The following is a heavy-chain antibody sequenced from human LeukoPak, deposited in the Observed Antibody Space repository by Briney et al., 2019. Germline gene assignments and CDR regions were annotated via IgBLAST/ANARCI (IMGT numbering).Heavy chain of an antibody. CDR2: INHSGST. J-gene: IGHJ4*02. Sequence: GSLRLSCTASGFTFGDYAMSWIRQPPGKGLEWIGEINHSGSTNYNPSLKSRVTISVDTSKNQFSLKLSSVTAADTAVYYCARGRGFYYGSGSLTHFDYWGQGTLVTVSS. V-gene: IGHV4-34*01. D-gene: IGHD3-10*01. CDR1: GFTFGDYA. CDR3: ARGRGFYYGSGSLTHFDY.